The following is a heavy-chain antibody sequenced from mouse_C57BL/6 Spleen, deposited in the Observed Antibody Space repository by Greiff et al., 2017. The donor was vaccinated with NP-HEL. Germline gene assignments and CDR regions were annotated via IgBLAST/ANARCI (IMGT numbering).Heavy chain of an antibody. Sequence: QVQLQQPGAELVKPGASVKLSCKASGYTFTSYWMHWVKQRPGRGLEGIGRIDPNSGGTKYNEKFKSKATLTVDKPSSTAYMQLSSLTSEDSAVYYCARPITTVVEGYYFDYWGQGTTLTVSS. J-gene: IGHJ2*01. CDR1: GYTFTSYW. V-gene: IGHV1-72*01. CDR2: IDPNSGGT. CDR3: ARPITTVVEGYYFDY. D-gene: IGHD1-1*01.